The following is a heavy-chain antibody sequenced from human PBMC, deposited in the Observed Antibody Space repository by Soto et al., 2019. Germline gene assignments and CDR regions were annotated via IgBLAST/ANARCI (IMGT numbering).Heavy chain of an antibody. CDR2: VSHPFRTS. CDR1: GVSFNNNG. Sequence: QVQLVQSGAEVKKPGSSVKVSCKTSGVSFNNNGIAWVRQAPGHGLEWMGGVSHPFRTSNYARKFQGRISITADAATGTVNMELSSLTSEDTAQYYCARVLYYGSGSYSPYGMDVWGQGTTVTVSS. CDR3: ARVLYYGSGSYSPYGMDV. D-gene: IGHD3-10*01. V-gene: IGHV1-69*01. J-gene: IGHJ6*02.